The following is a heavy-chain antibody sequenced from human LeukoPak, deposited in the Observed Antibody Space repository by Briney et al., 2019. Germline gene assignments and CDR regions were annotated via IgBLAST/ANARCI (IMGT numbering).Heavy chain of an antibody. V-gene: IGHV4-39*01. Sequence: SETLSLTCTVSGGSISSSSYYWGWIRQPPGKGLEWIGSIYYSGSTYYNPSLKSRVTISVDTSKNQFSLKLGSVTAADTAVYYCARHRMYYYDSSGRGVADAFDIWGQGTMVTVSS. J-gene: IGHJ3*02. CDR1: GGSISSSSYY. D-gene: IGHD3-22*01. CDR2: IYYSGST. CDR3: ARHRMYYYDSSGRGVADAFDI.